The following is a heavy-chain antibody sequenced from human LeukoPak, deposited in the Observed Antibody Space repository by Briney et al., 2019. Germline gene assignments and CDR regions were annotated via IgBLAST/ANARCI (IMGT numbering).Heavy chain of an antibody. V-gene: IGHV3-23*01. J-gene: IGHJ4*02. Sequence: GGSLKLSCAASGFTFSDSPLHWVRQAPGKGLEWVSAISGSGGSTYYADSVKGRFTISRDNSKNTLYLQMNSLRAEDTAVYYCAKVGLRLGGDYWGQGTLVTVSS. D-gene: IGHD3-16*01. CDR2: ISGSGGST. CDR1: GFTFSDSP. CDR3: AKVGLRLGGDY.